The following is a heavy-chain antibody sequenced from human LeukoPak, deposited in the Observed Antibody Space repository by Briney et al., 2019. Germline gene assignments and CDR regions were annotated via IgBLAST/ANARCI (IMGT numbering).Heavy chain of an antibody. D-gene: IGHD2-2*01. CDR1: GFTFSSYA. CDR2: ISYDGSNK. V-gene: IGHV3-30-3*01. Sequence: PGGSLRLSCAASGFTFSSYAMHWVRQAPGKGLERVAVISYDGSNKYYADSVKGRFTISRDNSKNTLYLQMNSLRAEDTAVYYCANYCSSTSCYGGDWGQGTLVTVSS. J-gene: IGHJ4*02. CDR3: ANYCSSTSCYGGD.